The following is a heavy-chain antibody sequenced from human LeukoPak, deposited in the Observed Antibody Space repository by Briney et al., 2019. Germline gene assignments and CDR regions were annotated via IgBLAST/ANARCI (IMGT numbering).Heavy chain of an antibody. CDR1: GYTFTSYY. J-gene: IGHJ4*02. D-gene: IGHD1-7*01. V-gene: IGHV1-2*02. Sequence: ASVKVSCKASGYTFTSYYMHWERQAPGQGLEWMGWINPNTGGTNYAQKFQGRVTMTRDTSISTAYMDLSRLRSDDTAVYYCVQFELDYWGQGTLVTVSS. CDR2: INPNTGGT. CDR3: VQFELDY.